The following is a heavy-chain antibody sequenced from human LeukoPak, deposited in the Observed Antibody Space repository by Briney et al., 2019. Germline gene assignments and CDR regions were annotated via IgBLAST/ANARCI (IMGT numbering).Heavy chain of an antibody. J-gene: IGHJ4*02. D-gene: IGHD2-15*01. Sequence: PSETLSLTCTVSGGSISGSSYYWGWIRQPPGKGLEWIGSIYYSGGTYYNPSLKSRVTISVDTSKNQFSLKLSSVTAADTAVYYCAATYCSGGSCPNFDYWGQGTLVTVSS. V-gene: IGHV4-39*07. CDR2: IYYSGGT. CDR1: GGSISGSSYY. CDR3: AATYCSGGSCPNFDY.